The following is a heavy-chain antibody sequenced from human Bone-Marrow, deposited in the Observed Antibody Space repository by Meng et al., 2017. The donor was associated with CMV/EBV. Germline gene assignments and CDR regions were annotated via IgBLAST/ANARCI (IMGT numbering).Heavy chain of an antibody. V-gene: IGHV3-30*02. Sequence: GESLKISCAASGFTFSSYGMHWVRQAPGKGLEWAAFIRYDGSNKYYADSVKGRFTISRDNAKNSLFLQMNSLRVDDTAVYYCGRNRVDFWGQGILVTVSS. CDR2: IRYDGSNK. CDR1: GFTFSSYG. D-gene: IGHD1-14*01. J-gene: IGHJ4*02. CDR3: GRNRVDF.